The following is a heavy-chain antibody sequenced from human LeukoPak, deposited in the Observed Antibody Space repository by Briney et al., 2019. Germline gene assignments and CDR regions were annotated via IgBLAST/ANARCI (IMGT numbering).Heavy chain of an antibody. D-gene: IGHD2-15*01. CDR2: TSSDGSDQ. CDR3: ARGSVGTPPPFDF. J-gene: IGHJ4*02. CDR1: GFTFSRYA. Sequence: GGSLRLSCAASGFTFSRYALHWVRQAPGKGLEWVALTSSDGSDQYYADFVKGRFTISTDKSKNTLYLQMNSLKIEDTAVYYCARGSVGTPPPFDFWGQGTLVTVSS. V-gene: IGHV3-30-3*01.